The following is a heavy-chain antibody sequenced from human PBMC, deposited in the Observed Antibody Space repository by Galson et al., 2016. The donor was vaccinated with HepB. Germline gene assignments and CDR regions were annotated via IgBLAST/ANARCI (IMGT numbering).Heavy chain of an antibody. CDR2: TYYRSKWWH. J-gene: IGHJ5*01. CDR1: GDSVSNINVA. Sequence: CAISGDSVSNINVAWNWIRQSPSRGLEWLGRTYYRSKWWHTYAVSMKSRTTINPDTFKNQFSLQLYSVTPEDTAVYYCARAEANWDGGGDNYFDSWGQGILVTVSS. D-gene: IGHD7-27*01. V-gene: IGHV6-1*01. CDR3: ARAEANWDGGGDNYFDS.